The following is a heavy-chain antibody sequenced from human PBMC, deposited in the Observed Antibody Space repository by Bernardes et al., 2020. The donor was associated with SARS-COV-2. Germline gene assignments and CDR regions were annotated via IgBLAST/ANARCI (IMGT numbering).Heavy chain of an antibody. CDR1: GYTFTSYD. CDR3: ARLGVGATGLDP. V-gene: IGHV1-8*01. CDR2: MNPNTGST. D-gene: IGHD1-26*01. J-gene: IGHJ5*02. Sequence: ASVKVSCKASGYTFTSYDLNWVRQAPGQGLEWLGWMNPNTGSTGYAQAFQGRVTMTRDTSISTAYMELSSLRSEDTAVYYCARLGVGATGLDPWGQGTLVTVSS.